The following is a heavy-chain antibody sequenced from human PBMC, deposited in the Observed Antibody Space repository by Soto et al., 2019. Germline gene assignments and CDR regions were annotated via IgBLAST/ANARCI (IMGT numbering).Heavy chain of an antibody. CDR1: GYTFTSYG. J-gene: IGHJ5*02. CDR2: ISAYNGNT. V-gene: IGHV1-18*01. D-gene: IGHD5-12*01. CDR3: ARVAMRGYSGYGPDWFDP. Sequence: GASVKVSCKASGYTFTSYGISWVRQAPGQGLEWMGWISAYNGNTNYAQKLQGRVTMTTDTSTSTAYMELRSLRSDDTAVYYCARVAMRGYSGYGPDWFDPWGQGTLVTVS.